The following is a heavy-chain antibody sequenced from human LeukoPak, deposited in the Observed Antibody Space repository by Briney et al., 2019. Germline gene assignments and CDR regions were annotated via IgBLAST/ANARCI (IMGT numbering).Heavy chain of an antibody. CDR2: IKEDGSAK. V-gene: IGHV3-7*01. Sequence: PGGSLRLSCAASGFTFSTYSMSWVRQAPGKGLEWVANIKEDGSAKYYVDSVKGRFTISRDNAGNSLYLQMNSLRAEDTAVYYCARGGSHSRYWGQGTLVTVSS. D-gene: IGHD1-26*01. CDR1: GFTFSTYS. J-gene: IGHJ4*02. CDR3: ARGGSHSRY.